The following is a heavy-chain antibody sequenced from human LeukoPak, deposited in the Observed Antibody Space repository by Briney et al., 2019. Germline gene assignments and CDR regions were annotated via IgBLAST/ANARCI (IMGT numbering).Heavy chain of an antibody. J-gene: IGHJ4*02. V-gene: IGHV3-30*18. CDR2: ISYDGSNK. Sequence: GGSLRLSCAASGFTFSSYGMHWVRQAPGKGLEWVAAISYDGSNKYYADSVKGRLTISRDNSKNTLYLQLNSLRPEDTAVYYCAKDLTTWMQLWLLGDWGQGTLVTVSS. D-gene: IGHD5-18*01. CDR1: GFTFSSYG. CDR3: AKDLTTWMQLWLLGD.